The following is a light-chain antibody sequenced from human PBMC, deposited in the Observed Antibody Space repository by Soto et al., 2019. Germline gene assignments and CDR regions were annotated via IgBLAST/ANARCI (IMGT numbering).Light chain of an antibody. Sequence: DIQMTQSPSSLSASVGDTVTITCRASQNIGTYLNWYQQKPGKAPKLLIYKASTLKSGVPSRFSGSGSGTEFTLTISSLQPDDFATYYCQHYNSYSEAFGQGTKVELK. J-gene: IGKJ1*01. CDR2: KAS. CDR3: QHYNSYSEA. V-gene: IGKV1-5*03. CDR1: QNIGTY.